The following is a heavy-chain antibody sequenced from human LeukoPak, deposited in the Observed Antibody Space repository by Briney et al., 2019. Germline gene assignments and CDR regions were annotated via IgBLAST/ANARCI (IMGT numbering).Heavy chain of an antibody. Sequence: SETLSLTCAVSGGSISSGGYSWIWIRQPPGKGLEWIGYIYHSGSTYYNPSLKSRVTISVDRSKNHFSLKLRSVTPADTAVYDCARVTMIEYYFGTDVWGQGTTVTVSS. V-gene: IGHV4-30-2*01. J-gene: IGHJ6*02. D-gene: IGHD3-22*01. CDR3: ARVTMIEYYFGTDV. CDR1: GGSISSGGYS. CDR2: IYHSGST.